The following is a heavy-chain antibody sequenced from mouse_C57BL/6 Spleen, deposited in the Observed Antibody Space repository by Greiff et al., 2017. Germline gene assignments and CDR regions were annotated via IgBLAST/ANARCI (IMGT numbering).Heavy chain of an antibody. CDR1: GYTFTSYW. V-gene: IGHV1-5*01. Sequence: EVQLQQPGAELVKPGASVKMSCKASGYTFTSYWMHWVKQRPGQGLEWIGAIYPGNSDTSYNQKFKGKAKLTAVTSASTAYMELSSLTNEDSAVYYCTRSQGFAYWGQGTLVTVSA. J-gene: IGHJ3*01. CDR3: TRSQGFAY. CDR2: IYPGNSDT.